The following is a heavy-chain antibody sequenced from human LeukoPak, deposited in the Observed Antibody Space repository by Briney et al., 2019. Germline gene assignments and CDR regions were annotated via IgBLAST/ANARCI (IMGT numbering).Heavy chain of an antibody. Sequence: PGGSLRLSCKASGFTFKNYRMTWVRKAPGKGLEWVASMKDDGNEIQYVDSVKGRFTISRDNAKNSLYLQMNNLRAEDTAVYYCARNRATNDYWGQGTLVTVSS. CDR2: MKDDGNEI. D-gene: IGHD1-26*01. CDR3: ARNRATNDY. V-gene: IGHV3-7*01. CDR1: GFTFKNYR. J-gene: IGHJ4*02.